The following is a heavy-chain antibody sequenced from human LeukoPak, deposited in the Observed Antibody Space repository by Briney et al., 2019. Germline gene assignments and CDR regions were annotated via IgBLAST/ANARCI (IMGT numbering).Heavy chain of an antibody. V-gene: IGHV3-23*01. Sequence: GGSLRLSCAASGFTFSNYAMSWVRQAPGKGLEWVSAISGSGGSTYYADPVKGRFTISRDNAKNSLYLQMNSLRAEDTAVYYCAGGGSGWYWFGYWGQGTLVTVSS. J-gene: IGHJ4*02. CDR3: AGGGSGWYWFGY. D-gene: IGHD6-19*01. CDR2: ISGSGGST. CDR1: GFTFSNYA.